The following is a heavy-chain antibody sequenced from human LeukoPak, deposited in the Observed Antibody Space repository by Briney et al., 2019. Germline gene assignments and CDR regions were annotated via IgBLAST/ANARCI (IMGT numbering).Heavy chain of an antibody. CDR2: IYSGGST. CDR1: GFTVSSNY. Sequence: PGGSLRLXCAASGFTVSSNYMSWVRQAPGKGLEWVSVIYSGGSTYYADSVKGRFTISRDNSKNTLYLQMNSLRAEDTAVYYCARETTYYYDSSGESFSDAFDIWGQGTMVTVSS. J-gene: IGHJ3*02. V-gene: IGHV3-66*02. CDR3: ARETTYYYDSSGESFSDAFDI. D-gene: IGHD3-22*01.